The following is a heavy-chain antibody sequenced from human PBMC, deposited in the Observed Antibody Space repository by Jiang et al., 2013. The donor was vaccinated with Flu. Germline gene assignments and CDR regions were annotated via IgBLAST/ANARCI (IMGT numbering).Heavy chain of an antibody. D-gene: IGHD3-16*01. CDR3: ATGAVYFFDY. CDR2: INSNTGNP. CDR1: GYTFTTYS. J-gene: IGHJ4*02. Sequence: QSGSELEKPGASVKVSCKASGYTFTTYSMSWVRQAPGQGLEWMGWINSNTGNPAYAQGFTGRFVFSLDTSVNTAYLQISSLKAEDTAVYYCATGAVYFFDYWGQGTLVTVSS. V-gene: IGHV7-4-1*02.